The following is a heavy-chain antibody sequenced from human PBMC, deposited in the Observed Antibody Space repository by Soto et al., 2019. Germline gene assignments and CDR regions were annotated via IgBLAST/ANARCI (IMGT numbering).Heavy chain of an antibody. V-gene: IGHV3-15*01. CDR2: IKTKTDGGAT. CDR3: TTVRPSRLRKPRL. Sequence: EGQLVESGGGLVKPGGSLKLSCEASGLTFSDAYMSWVRQAPGKGLEWVGRIKTKTDGGATEYAAPVKGKFNISRDDSKNTLYVEMHSLKTEDTAVYYGTTVRPSRLRKPRLWGQGTLVTASS. D-gene: IGHD5-12*01. CDR1: GLTFSDAY. J-gene: IGHJ4*02.